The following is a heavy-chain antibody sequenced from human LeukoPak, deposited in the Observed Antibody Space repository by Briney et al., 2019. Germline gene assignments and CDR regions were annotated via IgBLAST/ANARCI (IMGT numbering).Heavy chain of an antibody. D-gene: IGHD6-19*01. CDR1: GLTVSTNY. Sequence: GGSLRLSCSASGLTVSTNYMSWVRQAPGKGLEWVSVLYSSGGTYYADSVKGRFIISRDNSKNTLYLQMNSLRVEDTAVYYCARGSLTGSSGWYGRYFQHWGQGTLVTVSS. CDR2: LYSSGGT. V-gene: IGHV3-66*01. J-gene: IGHJ1*01. CDR3: ARGSLTGSSGWYGRYFQH.